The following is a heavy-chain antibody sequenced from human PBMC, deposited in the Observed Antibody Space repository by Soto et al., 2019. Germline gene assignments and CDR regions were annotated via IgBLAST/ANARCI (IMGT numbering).Heavy chain of an antibody. V-gene: IGHV3-30*18. CDR1: GFTFGSHG. D-gene: IGHD4-17*01. CDR2: ISYHGNDK. Sequence: QVQLVESGGGVVQPGRSLRLSCAASGFTFGSHGMHWVRQAPGKGLEWVAVISYHGNDKYYADSVKGRFTISRDNFKSTLYLQMSRLRAEDTAIYFCAKDLLHNTVTTCGAWGQGTLVTVSS. J-gene: IGHJ5*02. CDR3: AKDLLHNTVTTCGA.